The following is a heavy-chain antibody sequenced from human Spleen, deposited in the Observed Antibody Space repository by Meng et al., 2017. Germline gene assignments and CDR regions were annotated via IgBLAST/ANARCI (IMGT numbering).Heavy chain of an antibody. J-gene: IGHJ4*02. CDR2: ISGSGDKT. V-gene: IGHV3-23*01. CDR1: GLTFRLYG. D-gene: IGHD3-9*01. CDR3: ASAAYGPLPIFLPYYFDY. Sequence: GGSLRLSCAASGLTFRLYGMSWVRQAPGKGLEWVSVISGSGDKTDYADSVKGRFTISRDNSKNTLYLQMNSLRAEDTAVYYCASAAYGPLPIFLPYYFDYWGQGTLVTVSS.